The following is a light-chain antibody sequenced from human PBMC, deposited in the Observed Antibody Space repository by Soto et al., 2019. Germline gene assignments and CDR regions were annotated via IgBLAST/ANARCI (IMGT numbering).Light chain of an antibody. CDR2: EVS. CDR1: SSDVGGYKF. J-gene: IGLJ1*01. Sequence: QSALTQPASVSGSPGQSITISCTGTSSDVGGYKFVSWYQQHPGKAPKLMIYEVSNRPSGVSSRFSGSKYGNTASLTISGLQAEDEADYYCGSYTGSIYVFGTGTKLTVL. CDR3: GSYTGSIYV. V-gene: IGLV2-14*01.